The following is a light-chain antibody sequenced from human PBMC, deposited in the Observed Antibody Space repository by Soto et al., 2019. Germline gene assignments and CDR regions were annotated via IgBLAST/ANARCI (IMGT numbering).Light chain of an antibody. CDR3: QQYNNWPTWT. CDR1: QSVGTY. Sequence: EIVLTPSPATLSLSPGERATLYCRASQSVGTYLAWYQQKPGQAPRLLIYEASNRATGISARFSGSGSGTDFTLTISSLQSEDFALYYCQQYNNWPTWTFGQGTKVDIK. J-gene: IGKJ1*01. V-gene: IGKV3-11*01. CDR2: EAS.